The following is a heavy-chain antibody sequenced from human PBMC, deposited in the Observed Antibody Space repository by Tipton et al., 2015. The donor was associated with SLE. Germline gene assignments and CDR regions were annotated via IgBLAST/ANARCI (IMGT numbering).Heavy chain of an antibody. J-gene: IGHJ5*02. CDR2: IYTSGST. CDR1: GGSISSGSYY. D-gene: IGHD6-13*01. V-gene: IGHV4-61*09. Sequence: LRLSCTVSGGSISSGSYYWSWIRQPAGKGLEWIGHIYTSGSTNYNPSLKSRVTISVDTSKNQFSLKLSSVTAADTAVYYCARDEVGYSSNWWNWFDPWGQGTLVTVSS. CDR3: ARDEVGYSSNWWNWFDP.